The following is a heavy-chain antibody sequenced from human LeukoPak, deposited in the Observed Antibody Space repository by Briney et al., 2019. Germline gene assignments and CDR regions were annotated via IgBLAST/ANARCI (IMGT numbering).Heavy chain of an antibody. CDR3: ARDECGGDCYSSRVIDY. CDR2: ISSSGSTI. J-gene: IGHJ4*02. D-gene: IGHD2-21*01. V-gene: IGHV3-11*04. Sequence: GGSLRLSCAASGFTFSDYYMSWIRQAPGKGLEWVSYISSSGSTIYYADSVKGRFTISRDNAKNSLYLQMNSLRAEDTAVYYCARDECGGDCYSSRVIDYWGQGTLVTVSS. CDR1: GFTFSDYY.